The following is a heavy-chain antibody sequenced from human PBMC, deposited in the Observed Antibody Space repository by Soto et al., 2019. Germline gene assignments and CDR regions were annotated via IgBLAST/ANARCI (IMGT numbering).Heavy chain of an antibody. Sequence: QVQLVQSGAEVKKPGASVKVSCQASGYTFTSYGISWVRQAPGQGLEWMGWISAYNGNTNYAQKLQGRVTMTTDTSTSTAYMELRSLRSDDTAVYYCARDVTMVRGVILYGMDVWGQGTTVTVSS. J-gene: IGHJ6*02. CDR2: ISAYNGNT. D-gene: IGHD3-10*01. CDR3: ARDVTMVRGVILYGMDV. CDR1: GYTFTSYG. V-gene: IGHV1-18*01.